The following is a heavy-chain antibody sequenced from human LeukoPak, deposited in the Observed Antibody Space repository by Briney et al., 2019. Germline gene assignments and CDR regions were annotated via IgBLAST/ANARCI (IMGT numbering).Heavy chain of an antibody. CDR1: GGSFSGYY. CDR3: ASQTYYYDSSGYSHYFDY. CDR2: INHSGST. V-gene: IGHV4-34*01. D-gene: IGHD3-22*01. Sequence: PSETLSLTCAVYGGSFSGYYWSWIRQPPGKGLEWIGEINHSGSTNYNPSLKSRVTISVDTSKNQFSLKLSSVTAADTAVYYCASQTYYYDSSGYSHYFDYWGQGTLVTVSS. J-gene: IGHJ4*02.